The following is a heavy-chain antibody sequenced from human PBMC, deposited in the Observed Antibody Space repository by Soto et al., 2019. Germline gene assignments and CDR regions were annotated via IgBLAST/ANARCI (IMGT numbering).Heavy chain of an antibody. CDR3: ARAHFYSGSGNFNNLMFDT. D-gene: IGHD3-3*02. CDR2: IYHSGTT. J-gene: IGHJ5*02. Sequence: SETLSLTCTVSRGSIGAVGSSWSCIRQPPGGGLGWIGYIYHSGTTLFNRSLKVQLTMSLDWSINQFSLILNSVTAADPAVYYCARAHFYSGSGNFNNLMFDTWGQGTQVTVSS. CDR1: RGSIGAVGSS. V-gene: IGHV4-30-2*01.